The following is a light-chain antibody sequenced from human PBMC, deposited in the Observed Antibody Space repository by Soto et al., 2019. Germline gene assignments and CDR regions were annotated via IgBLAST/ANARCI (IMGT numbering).Light chain of an antibody. V-gene: IGKV3-20*01. CDR1: QSVSSSY. Sequence: EIVLTQSPATLSLSPGERATLSCRASQSVSSSYLAWYQQKPGQAPRLLIYGASSRATGIPDRFSGSGSGTDCTLTISRLEPEDFAVYYCQQYGSSLLFTFGPGTKVDIK. CDR2: GAS. J-gene: IGKJ3*01. CDR3: QQYGSSLLFT.